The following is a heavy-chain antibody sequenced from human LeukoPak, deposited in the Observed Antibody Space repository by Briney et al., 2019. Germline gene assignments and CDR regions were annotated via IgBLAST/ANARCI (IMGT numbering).Heavy chain of an antibody. CDR2: IYSGGST. V-gene: IGHV3-66*02. D-gene: IGHD5-12*01. Sequence: GGSLRLSCAASGFTVSSNYMSWVRQAPGKGLEWVPVIYSGGSTYYADSVKGRFTISRDNSKNTPYLQMNSLRAEDTAVYYCARTWRRGYGMDVWGKGTTVTVSS. CDR1: GFTVSSNY. J-gene: IGHJ6*04. CDR3: ARTWRRGYGMDV.